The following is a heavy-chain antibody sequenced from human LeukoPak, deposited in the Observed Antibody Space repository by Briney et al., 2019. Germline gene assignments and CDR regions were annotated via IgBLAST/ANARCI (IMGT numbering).Heavy chain of an antibody. CDR2: IIPILGIA. D-gene: IGHD4-17*01. J-gene: IGHJ1*01. Sequence: ASVKVSCKASGGTFSSYAISWVRQAPGQGLEWMGRIIPILGIANYAQKFQGRVTITADKSTSTAYMELSSLRSEDTAVYYCARNYMTTVTTAEYFQHWGQGTLVTVSS. CDR1: GGTFSSYA. CDR3: ARNYMTTVTTAEYFQH. V-gene: IGHV1-69*04.